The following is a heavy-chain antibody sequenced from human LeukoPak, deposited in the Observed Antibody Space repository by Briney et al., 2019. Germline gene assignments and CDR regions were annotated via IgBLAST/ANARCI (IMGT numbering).Heavy chain of an antibody. Sequence: PGGSLRLSCAASGFTFSSYAMGWVRQAPGKGLEWVSSISSSSSYIYYADSVKGRFTISRDNAKNSLYLQMNSLRAEDTAVYYCARDTLYDFWSGYYPSIYYYYMDVWGKGTTVTVSS. D-gene: IGHD3-3*01. V-gene: IGHV3-21*01. CDR3: ARDTLYDFWSGYYPSIYYYYMDV. J-gene: IGHJ6*03. CDR1: GFTFSSYA. CDR2: ISSSSSYI.